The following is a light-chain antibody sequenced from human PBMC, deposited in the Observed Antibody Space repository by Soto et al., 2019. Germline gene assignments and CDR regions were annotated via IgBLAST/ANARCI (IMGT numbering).Light chain of an antibody. CDR1: SGDVGGYNY. CDR3: SSYTSSTLYV. J-gene: IGLJ1*01. CDR2: DVS. Sequence: QSALTQPASGSGSPGQAITISCTGTSGDVGGYNYVSWYQQHPGKAPKLMIYDVSNRPSGVSNRFSGSKSGNTASLTISGLQAEDEADYSCSSYTSSTLYVFGTGTKVNV. V-gene: IGLV2-14*03.